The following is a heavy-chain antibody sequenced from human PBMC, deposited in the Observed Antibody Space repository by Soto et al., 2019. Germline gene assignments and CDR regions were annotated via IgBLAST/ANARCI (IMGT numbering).Heavy chain of an antibody. Sequence: SLTCTVSGGSISSGGYYWSWIRQHPGKGLEWIGYIYYSGSTYYNPSLKSRVTISVDTSKNQFSLKLSSVTAADTAVYYCARAQWIQLWMGYFDYWGQGTLVTVSS. V-gene: IGHV4-31*03. J-gene: IGHJ4*02. CDR3: ARAQWIQLWMGYFDY. CDR1: GGSISSGGYY. CDR2: IYYSGST. D-gene: IGHD5-18*01.